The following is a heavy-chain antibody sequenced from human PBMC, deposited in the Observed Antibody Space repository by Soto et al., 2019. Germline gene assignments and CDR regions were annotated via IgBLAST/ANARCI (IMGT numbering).Heavy chain of an antibody. CDR3: AREYDFWSGYGMDV. CDR2: IWYDGSNK. D-gene: IGHD3-3*01. J-gene: IGHJ6*02. V-gene: IGHV3-33*01. Sequence: QVQLVESGGGVVQPGRSLRLSCAASGFTFSSYGMHWVRQAPGKGLEWVAVIWYDGSNKYYADSVKGRFTISRDNSQNTLYLQMNSLRAEDTAVYYCAREYDFWSGYGMDVWCQGTTVTVSS. CDR1: GFTFSSYG.